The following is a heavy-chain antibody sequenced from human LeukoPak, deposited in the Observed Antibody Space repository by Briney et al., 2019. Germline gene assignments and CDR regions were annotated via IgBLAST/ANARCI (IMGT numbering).Heavy chain of an antibody. V-gene: IGHV3-74*01. J-gene: IGHJ1*01. Sequence: GGSLRLSCAASGFTFSSYWMHWVRQAPGKGLVWVSRIKSDGKTNYADSEKGRFTISRDNAKNKVSLQMNSLRAEDTGVYYCARAPSEIGGYYPEYFRHWGQGTLVTVSS. CDR1: GFTFSSYW. D-gene: IGHD3-22*01. CDR2: IKSDGKT. CDR3: ARAPSEIGGYYPEYFRH.